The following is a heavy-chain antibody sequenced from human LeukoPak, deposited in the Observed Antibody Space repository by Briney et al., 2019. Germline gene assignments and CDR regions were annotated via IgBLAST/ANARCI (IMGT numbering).Heavy chain of an antibody. J-gene: IGHJ4*02. CDR3: AGSLFLDY. CDR2: IRSGSDTI. D-gene: IGHD3-3*02. CDR1: GFTFSSYS. V-gene: IGHV3-48*02. Sequence: GGSLRLSCAASGFTFSSYSMNWVRQAPGKGLEWVSYIRSGSDTIYYADSVKGRFTISRDNAKNSLYLQMNSLRDEDTAVYYCAGSLFLDYWGQGTLVTVSS.